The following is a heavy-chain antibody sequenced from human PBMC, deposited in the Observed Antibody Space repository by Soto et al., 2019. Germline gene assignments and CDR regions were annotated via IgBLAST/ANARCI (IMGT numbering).Heavy chain of an antibody. V-gene: IGHV3-53*01. D-gene: IGHD3-16*02. CDR3: AGGDDYVWGSYRPFDY. CDR2: IYSGGST. Sequence: EVQLLESGGGLVQPGGSLRLSCAASGFTVSSNYMSWVRQAPGKGLEWVSVIYSGGSTYYADSVKGRFTISRDNSKNTLYLQMNSLRAEDTAVYYCAGGDDYVWGSYRPFDYWGQGTLVTVSS. J-gene: IGHJ4*02. CDR1: GFTVSSNY.